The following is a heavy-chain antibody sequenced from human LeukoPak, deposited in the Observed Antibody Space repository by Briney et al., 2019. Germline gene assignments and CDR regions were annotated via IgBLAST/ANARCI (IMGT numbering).Heavy chain of an antibody. V-gene: IGHV3-23*01. CDR2: ISGSGGST. J-gene: IGHJ4*02. Sequence: GGSLRLSCVVSGFTFSSYAMSWVRQAPGKGLEWVSGISGSGGSTYYADSVKGRFTISRDNTKNTLYLQMNSLRAEDTAVYYCAKGYYGSGSYGWFDYWGQGTLVTVSS. CDR3: AKGYYGSGSYGWFDY. CDR1: GFTFSSYA. D-gene: IGHD3-10*01.